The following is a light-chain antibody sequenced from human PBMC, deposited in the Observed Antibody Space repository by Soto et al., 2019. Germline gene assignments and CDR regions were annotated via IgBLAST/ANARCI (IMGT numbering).Light chain of an antibody. V-gene: IGKV3-15*01. Sequence: IVLTQSPATLSVSPGERATLSCRASENIYTNLAWYQQKPGQAPRLLFYGASTRATGLPARFSGTGSGTEFTLTINSLQAEDSAVYYCQQYYNCPRTFGQGTRLEI. CDR3: QQYYNCPRT. CDR2: GAS. CDR1: ENIYTN. J-gene: IGKJ5*01.